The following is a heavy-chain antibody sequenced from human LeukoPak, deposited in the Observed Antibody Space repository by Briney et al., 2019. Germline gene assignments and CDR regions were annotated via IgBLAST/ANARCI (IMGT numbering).Heavy chain of an antibody. D-gene: IGHD6-19*01. CDR3: ARVHDSSGSDY. J-gene: IGHJ4*02. CDR2: ISAYNGNT. V-gene: IGHV1-18*01. Sequence: ASVTVSCTASGYTFTSYGISWVRQAPGQGLEWMGWISAYNGNTNYARKLQGRVTMTTDTSTSTAYMELRSLRSDDTAVYYCARVHDSSGSDYWGQGTLVTVSS. CDR1: GYTFTSYG.